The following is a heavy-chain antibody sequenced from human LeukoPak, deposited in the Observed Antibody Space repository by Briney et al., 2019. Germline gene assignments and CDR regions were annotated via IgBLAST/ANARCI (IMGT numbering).Heavy chain of an antibody. CDR2: IYYSGST. CDR3: ATDYSNFYGLDV. CDR1: GGSISSYY. Sequence: SETLSLTCTVSGGSISSYYWSWIRQPPGKGLEWIGYIYYSGSTNYNPSLKSRVTISVDTSKNQFSLKLSSVTAADAAIYYCATDYSNFYGLDVWGQGTTVTVSS. D-gene: IGHD4-11*01. V-gene: IGHV4-59*01. J-gene: IGHJ6*02.